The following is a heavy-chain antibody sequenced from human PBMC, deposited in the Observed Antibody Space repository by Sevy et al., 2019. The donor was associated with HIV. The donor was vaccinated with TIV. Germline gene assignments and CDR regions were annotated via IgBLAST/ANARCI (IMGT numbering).Heavy chain of an antibody. CDR1: GFTFSSYA. CDR2: ISGSGGST. J-gene: IGHJ4*02. D-gene: IGHD6-19*01. V-gene: IGHV3-23*01. Sequence: GGSLRLSCAASGFTFSSYAMSWVRQAPGKGLEWVSAISGSGGSTYYADSVKGRFTIFRDNSKNTLYLQMNSLRAEDTAVYYCAKDGGSGWEYYFDYWGQRTLVTVSS. CDR3: AKDGGSGWEYYFDY.